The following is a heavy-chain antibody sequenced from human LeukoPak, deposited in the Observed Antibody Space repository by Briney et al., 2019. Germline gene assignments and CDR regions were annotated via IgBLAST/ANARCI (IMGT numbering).Heavy chain of an antibody. J-gene: IGHJ4*02. V-gene: IGHV4-34*01. D-gene: IGHD3-22*01. Sequence: PSETLSLTCAVYGGSFSGYYWSWIRQPPGKGLEWIGEINHSGSTNYNPSLKSRVTISVDTSKNQFSLKLSSVTAADTAVYYCARAPYYYDSSGYYKGYYFDYWGQGTLVTVSS. CDR2: INHSGST. CDR3: ARAPYYYDSSGYYKGYYFDY. CDR1: GGSFSGYY.